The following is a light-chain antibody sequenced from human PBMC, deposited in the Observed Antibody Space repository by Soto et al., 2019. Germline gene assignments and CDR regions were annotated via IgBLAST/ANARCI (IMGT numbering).Light chain of an antibody. CDR2: DAS. CDR1: QDISNY. J-gene: IGKJ2*01. CDR3: QQYDHLPPFT. V-gene: IGKV1-33*01. Sequence: DIQMTQSPSSLSASVGDRVTITCQASQDISNYLNWYQQKPGKAPKLLIYDASNLETGVPSRFSGSGSGTDFTFTISSLQPEDIATYYCQQYDHLPPFTFGQGTKLDIK.